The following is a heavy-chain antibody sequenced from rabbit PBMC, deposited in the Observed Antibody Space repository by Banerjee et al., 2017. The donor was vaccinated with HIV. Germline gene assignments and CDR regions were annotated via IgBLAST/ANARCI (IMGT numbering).Heavy chain of an antibody. CDR3: ARDRGVMPAFKL. V-gene: IGHV1S45*01. CDR2: IYTGSGSA. J-gene: IGHJ4*01. CDR1: GFSFSSSYW. Sequence: QEQLVESGGGLVQPEGSLTLTCKASGFSFSSSYWICWVRQAPGKGLEWIACIYTGSGSALYVSWAKGRFTISKTSSTTVALHMTSLTAADTATYFCARDRGVMPAFKLWGPGTLVTVS.